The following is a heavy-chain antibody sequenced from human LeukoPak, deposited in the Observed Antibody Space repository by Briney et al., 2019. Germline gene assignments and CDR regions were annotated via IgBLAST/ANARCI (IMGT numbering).Heavy chain of an antibody. CDR3: ARAPRWFGELLSWWFDP. D-gene: IGHD3-10*01. J-gene: IGHJ5*02. CDR2: IYYSGST. CDR1: GGSISSYY. Sequence: PSETLSLTCTVSGGSISSYYWSWIRQPPGKGLEWIGYIYYSGSTNYNPSLKSRVTISVDTSKNQFSLKLSSVTAADTAVYYCARAPRWFGELLSWWFDPWGQGTLVTVSS. V-gene: IGHV4-59*01.